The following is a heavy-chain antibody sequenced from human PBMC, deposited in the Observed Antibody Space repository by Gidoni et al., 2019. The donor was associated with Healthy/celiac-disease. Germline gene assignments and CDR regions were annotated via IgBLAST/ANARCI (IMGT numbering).Heavy chain of an antibody. CDR1: GFTFSGSA. CDR3: TGQYRPPAFDI. D-gene: IGHD2-2*02. V-gene: IGHV3-73*02. J-gene: IGHJ3*02. Sequence: EVQLVESGGGLVQPGGSLKLSCAASGFTFSGSAMHWVRQASGKGLEWVGRIRSKANSYATAYAASVKGRFTISRDDSKNTAYLQMNSLKTEDTAVYYCTGQYRPPAFDIWGQGTMVTVSS. CDR2: IRSKANSYAT.